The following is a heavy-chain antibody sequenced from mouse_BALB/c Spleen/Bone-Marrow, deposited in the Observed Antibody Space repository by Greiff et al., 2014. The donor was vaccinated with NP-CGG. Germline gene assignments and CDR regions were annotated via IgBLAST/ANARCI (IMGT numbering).Heavy chain of an antibody. V-gene: IGHV1-9*01. CDR3: ARAYYVNYDAMDY. CDR1: GYTFSSYW. CDR2: ILPGSGST. J-gene: IGHJ4*01. Sequence: VKLMESGAELMKPGASMKISCKATGYTFSSYWIEWVKQRPGHGLEWIGEILPGSGSTNYNERFKGKATFTADTSSNTAYMQLSSLTSEGSAVYYCARAYYVNYDAMDYWGQGTSVTVSS. D-gene: IGHD2-10*01.